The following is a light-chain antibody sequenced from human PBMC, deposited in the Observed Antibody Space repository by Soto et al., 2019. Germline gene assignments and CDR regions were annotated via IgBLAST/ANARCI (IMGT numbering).Light chain of an antibody. CDR3: SSYTSSSTLGV. J-gene: IGLJ1*01. CDR2: DVS. V-gene: IGLV2-14*01. CDR1: NRDVGGYNY. Sequence: QSALTEPASVSGSPGGTITISCTGTNRDVGGYNYVSWYQQHPGKAPKLRMYDVSTRPSGLSTRFSCSKSGNTASLTISGLQAEDEADYSCSSYTSSSTLGVVGTGTKVTVL.